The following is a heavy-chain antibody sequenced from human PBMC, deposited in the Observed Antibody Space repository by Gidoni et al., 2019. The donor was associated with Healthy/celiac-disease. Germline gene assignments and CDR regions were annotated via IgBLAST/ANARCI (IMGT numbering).Heavy chain of an antibody. CDR3: VKGLEWTTVVDY. D-gene: IGHD4-17*01. CDR2: ISGSGGST. Sequence: EVQLLESGGGLVQPGGSLRLSCAASGFTFSSYAMSWVRQAPGKGLEWVSAISGSGGSTYYADSVKGRFTISRDNSKNTLYLQMNSLRAEDTAVYYCVKGLEWTTVVDYWGQGTLVTVSS. CDR1: GFTFSSYA. V-gene: IGHV3-23*01. J-gene: IGHJ4*02.